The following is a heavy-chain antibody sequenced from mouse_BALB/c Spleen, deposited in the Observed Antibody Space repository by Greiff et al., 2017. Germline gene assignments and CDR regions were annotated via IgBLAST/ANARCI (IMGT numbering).Heavy chain of an antibody. J-gene: IGHJ4*01. CDR1: GYAFSSYW. CDR2: IYPGDGDT. CDR3: ASDTDYDEDYYAMDY. Sequence: VQLQQSGAELVRPGSSVKISCKASGYAFSSYWMNWVKQRPGQGLEWIGQIYPGDGDTNYNGKFKGKATLTADKSSSTAYMQLSSLTSEDSAVDFCASDTDYDEDYYAMDYWGQGTSVTVSS. V-gene: IGHV1-80*01. D-gene: IGHD2-4*01.